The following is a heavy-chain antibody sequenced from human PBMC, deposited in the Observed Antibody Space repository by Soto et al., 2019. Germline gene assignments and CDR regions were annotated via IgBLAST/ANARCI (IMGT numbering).Heavy chain of an antibody. V-gene: IGHV3-48*01. D-gene: IGHD2-15*01. CDR3: ARARHNPDIAVVVAATQGPDAFDI. CDR2: ISSSSSTI. J-gene: IGHJ3*02. CDR1: GCTFSSYS. Sequence: GGSLRLSCAASGCTFSSYSMNWVRQAPGKGLEWVPYISSSSSTIYYADSVKGRFTISRDNAKNSLYLQMNSLRAEDTAVYYCARARHNPDIAVVVAATQGPDAFDIWGQGTMVTVSS.